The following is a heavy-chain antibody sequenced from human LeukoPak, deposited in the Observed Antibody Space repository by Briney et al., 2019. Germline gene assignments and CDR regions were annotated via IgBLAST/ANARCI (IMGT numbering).Heavy chain of an antibody. D-gene: IGHD2-2*02. Sequence: KSSETLSLTCAVYGGSFSGYYWSWIRQPPGKGLEWIGEINHSGSTNYNPSLKSRVTISVDTSKNQFSLKLSSVTAADTAVYYCARLALRNQLLYSHYYGMDVWGQGTTVTVSS. J-gene: IGHJ6*02. CDR2: INHSGST. CDR1: GGSFSGYY. V-gene: IGHV4-34*01. CDR3: ARLALRNQLLYSHYYGMDV.